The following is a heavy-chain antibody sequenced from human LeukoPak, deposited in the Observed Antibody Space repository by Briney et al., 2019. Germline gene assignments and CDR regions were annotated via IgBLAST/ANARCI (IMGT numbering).Heavy chain of an antibody. D-gene: IGHD6-13*01. Sequence: GGSLRLSCAASGFTFSSTSMSWVRQAPGKGLEWVSAISGSGGSTYYADSVKGRFTISRDNSKNTLYLQMNSLRAEDTAVYYCARGGIPGMAAASDAFDIWGQGTMVTVSS. CDR1: GFTFSSTS. J-gene: IGHJ3*02. CDR3: ARGGIPGMAAASDAFDI. V-gene: IGHV3-23*01. CDR2: ISGSGGST.